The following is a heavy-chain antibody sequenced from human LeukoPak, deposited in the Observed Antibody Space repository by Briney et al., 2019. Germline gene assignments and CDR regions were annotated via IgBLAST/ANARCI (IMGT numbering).Heavy chain of an antibody. Sequence: PGGSLRLSCAASGFTFSSYAMSWVRQAPGKGLEWVSAISGSGGSTYYADSVKGRFTISRDNSKNTLYLQMNSLRAEDTAVYCCAKSPNERFLEWFDYWGQGTLVTVSS. J-gene: IGHJ4*02. CDR1: GFTFSSYA. V-gene: IGHV3-23*01. CDR2: ISGSGGST. CDR3: AKSPNERFLEWFDY. D-gene: IGHD3-3*01.